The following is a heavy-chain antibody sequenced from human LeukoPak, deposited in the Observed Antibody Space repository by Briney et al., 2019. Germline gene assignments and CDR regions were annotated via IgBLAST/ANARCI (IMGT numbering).Heavy chain of an antibody. J-gene: IGHJ4*02. V-gene: IGHV1-69*13. CDR3: ARDDYDYVWGSYRSSPAESHFDY. Sequence: ASVKVSCKASGGTFSSYAISWVRQAPGQGLEWMGGIIPIFGTANYAQKFQGRVTITADESTSTAYMELSSLRSEDTAVYYCARDDYDYVWGSYRSSPAESHFDYWGQGTLVTVS. CDR2: IIPIFGTA. D-gene: IGHD3-16*02. CDR1: GGTFSSYA.